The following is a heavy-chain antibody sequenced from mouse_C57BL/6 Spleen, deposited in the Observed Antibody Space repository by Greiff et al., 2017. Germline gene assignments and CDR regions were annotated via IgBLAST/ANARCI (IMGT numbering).Heavy chain of an antibody. CDR1: GYTFTSDW. D-gene: IGHD1-1*01. CDR3: AREITTDWYFDV. V-gene: IGHV1-64*01. Sequence: QVQLQQPGAELVKPGASVKLSCKASGYTFTSDWMHWVKQRPGQGLEWIGMIHPNSGSTNYNEKFKSKAPLTVDKSSSTAYMQLSSLTSEDSAVYYCAREITTDWYFDVWGTGTTVPVSS. CDR2: IHPNSGST. J-gene: IGHJ1*03.